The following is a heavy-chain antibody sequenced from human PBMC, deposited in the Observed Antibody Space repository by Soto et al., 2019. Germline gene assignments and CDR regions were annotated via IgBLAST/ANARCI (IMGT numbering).Heavy chain of an antibody. CDR1: GFSFSTYG. D-gene: IGHD1-1*01. J-gene: IGHJ4*02. CDR2: VSGGSGVT. CDR3: AKWNGYGDY. V-gene: IGHV3-23*01. Sequence: EVQLLESGGGLVQPGGSLRLSCAVCGFSFSTYGVTWVRQAPGKGLEWVSGVSGGSGVTHYADSVKGRFTITGDNSKNTLYLHMNILRVEDTAVYYCAKWNGYGDYGGQGTRVTVSS.